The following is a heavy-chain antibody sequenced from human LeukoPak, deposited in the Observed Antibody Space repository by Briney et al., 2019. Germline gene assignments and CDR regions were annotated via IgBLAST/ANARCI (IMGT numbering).Heavy chain of an antibody. Sequence: SETLSLTCTVSGGSISSSSYYWGWIRQPPGKGLEWIGSIYYSGSTYYNPSLKGRVTISVDTSKNQFSLELSSVTAADTAVYYCAKDIWGYYDILTGNDAFDIWGQGTMVTVSS. CDR2: IYYSGST. CDR1: GGSISSSSYY. V-gene: IGHV4-39*07. D-gene: IGHD3-9*01. J-gene: IGHJ3*02. CDR3: AKDIWGYYDILTGNDAFDI.